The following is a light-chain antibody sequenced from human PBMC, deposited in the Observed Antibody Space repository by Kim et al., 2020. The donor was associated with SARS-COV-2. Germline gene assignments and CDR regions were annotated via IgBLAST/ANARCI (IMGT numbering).Light chain of an antibody. J-gene: IGKJ1*01. V-gene: IGKV3-20*01. CDR2: GAS. CDR3: QQNGSSPRT. Sequence: EIVLTQSPGTLSLPPGERVTLSCRASQSLSGNYLAWYQQQPGQAPSLLIYGASIRATGIPDLFGGSGSGTDSTLTISRLEPEDFAVYYCQQNGSSPRTFGQGTKVEIK. CDR1: QSLSGNY.